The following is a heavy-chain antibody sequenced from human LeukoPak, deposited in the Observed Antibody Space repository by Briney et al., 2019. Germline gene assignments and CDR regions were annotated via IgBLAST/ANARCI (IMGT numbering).Heavy chain of an antibody. CDR2: IYYSGST. CDR1: GGSISSSSYY. D-gene: IGHD3-22*01. V-gene: IGHV4-39*01. CDR3: ARTYYYDSSGYYGPEHFDY. J-gene: IGHJ4*02. Sequence: SETLSLTCTVSGGSISSSSYYWGWIRQPPGKGLEWIGSIYYSGSTYYNPSLKSRVTISVDTSKNQFSLKLTSVTAADTAVYYCARTYYYDSSGYYGPEHFDYWGQGTLVTVSS.